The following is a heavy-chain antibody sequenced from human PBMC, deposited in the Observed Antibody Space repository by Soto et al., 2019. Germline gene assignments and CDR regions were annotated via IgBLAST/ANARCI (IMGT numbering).Heavy chain of an antibody. J-gene: IGHJ4*02. V-gene: IGHV1-46*01. CDR2: INPSGGST. CDR3: ARDMRGSRSSSSWYVY. D-gene: IGHD6-13*01. CDR1: GYTFTSYY. Sequence: WASVKVSCKASGYTFTSYYMHWVRQAPGQGLEWMGIINPSGGSTSYAQKFQGRVTMTRDTSTSTVYMELSSLRSEDTAVYYCARDMRGSRSSSSWYVYWGQGTLVTVSS.